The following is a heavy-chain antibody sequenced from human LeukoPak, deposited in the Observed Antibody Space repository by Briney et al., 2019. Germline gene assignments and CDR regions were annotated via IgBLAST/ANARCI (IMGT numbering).Heavy chain of an antibody. V-gene: IGHV4-4*07. J-gene: IGHJ4*02. D-gene: IGHD3-22*01. CDR1: GVSISTYY. CDR3: ARDSYYYDSSGRRRLDY. CDR2: IHTSGST. Sequence: PSETLSLTCTVSGVSISTYYWSWIRQPAGKGLEWIGLIHTSGSTNYNPSLKSRVTMSVDTSKNQFSLKLSSVTAADTAVYYCARDSYYYDSSGRRRLDYWGQGTLVTVSS.